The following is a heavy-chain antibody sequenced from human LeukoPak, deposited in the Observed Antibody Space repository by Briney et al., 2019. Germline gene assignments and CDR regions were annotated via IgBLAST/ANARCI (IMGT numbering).Heavy chain of an antibody. D-gene: IGHD5-24*01. V-gene: IGHV4-34*09. CDR2: INHSGST. Sequence: ASETLPLTCAVYGGSFSGYYWSWIRQPPGKGLEWIGEINHSGSTNYNPSLKSRVTISVDTSKNQFSLKLSSVTAADTAVYYCARDNYRDYYYYGMDVWGQGTTVTVSS. J-gene: IGHJ6*02. CDR1: GGSFSGYY. CDR3: ARDNYRDYYYYGMDV.